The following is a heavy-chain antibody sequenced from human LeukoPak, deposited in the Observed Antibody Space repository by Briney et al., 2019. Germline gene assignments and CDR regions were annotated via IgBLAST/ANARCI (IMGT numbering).Heavy chain of an antibody. Sequence: PGGSLTLSCAASGFRFSNYWMRWVRPVPGKGREGVANIKEEGSEKYHVDSVKGRFTISRDNAKNPLFLQMHTVRAEDTAVYYCARDLGDCSGGSFYFHAFDFWGQGTMVTVS. CDR3: ARDLGDCSGGSFYFHAFDF. J-gene: IGHJ3*01. V-gene: IGHV3-7*01. D-gene: IGHD2-15*01. CDR1: GFRFSNYW. CDR2: IKEEGSEK.